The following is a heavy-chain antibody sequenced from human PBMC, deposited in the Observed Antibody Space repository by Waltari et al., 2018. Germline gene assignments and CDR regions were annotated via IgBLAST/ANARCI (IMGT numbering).Heavy chain of an antibody. J-gene: IGHJ5*02. D-gene: IGHD3-10*01. CDR3: AKQVPAGGSGSYYNTGWFAP. CDR1: GGSIRSTIY. Sequence: QLHLQVSGPGLLKPSETPSLSCAVSGGSIRSTIYSVWTRRPPGKGLEWSGRFYHSGATDYNASLKSRVTISVDTSRNEFSLRLTSVTAADTALYYCAKQVPAGGSGSYYNTGWFAPWGQGTLVTVSA. CDR2: FYHSGAT. V-gene: IGHV4-39*01.